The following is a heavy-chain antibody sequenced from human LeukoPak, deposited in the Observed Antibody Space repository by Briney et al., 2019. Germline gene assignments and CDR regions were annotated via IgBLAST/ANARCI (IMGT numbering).Heavy chain of an antibody. J-gene: IGHJ4*02. Sequence: GGSLRLSCAASGFTFSSYAMSWVRQAPGKGLEWVSATSGSGGSTYYADSVKGRFTISRDNSKNTLYLQMNSLRAEDTAVYYCAKDGRYYDSSGYLDYWGQGTLVTVSS. V-gene: IGHV3-23*01. CDR1: GFTFSSYA. CDR3: AKDGRYYDSSGYLDY. D-gene: IGHD3-22*01. CDR2: TSGSGGST.